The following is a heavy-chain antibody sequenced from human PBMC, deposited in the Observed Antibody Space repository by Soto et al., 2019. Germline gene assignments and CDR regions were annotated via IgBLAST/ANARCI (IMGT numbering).Heavy chain of an antibody. CDR2: INHSGSA. Sequence: SETLSLTCDVYGGSFSGYIWTWIRQTPGKGLQWIGQINHSGSANYNPSLKSRVTISVHTSNSQFSLELSSVTAADTAVYYCARGLITGSQYSGGRYYFDSWGQGTQVTVAS. D-gene: IGHD3-10*01. V-gene: IGHV4-34*01. CDR1: GGSFSGYI. CDR3: ARGLITGSQYSGGRYYFDS. J-gene: IGHJ4*02.